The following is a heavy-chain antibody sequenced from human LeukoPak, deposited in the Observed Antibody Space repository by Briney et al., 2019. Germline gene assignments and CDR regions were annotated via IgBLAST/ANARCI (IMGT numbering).Heavy chain of an antibody. CDR2: ISGSGGST. D-gene: IGHD2-2*01. Sequence: PGGSLRLSCAASGFTFSSYAMSWVRQAPGKGLEWVSAISGSGGSTYYADSVKGRFTISRDNSKNTLYLQMNSLRAEDTAVYYCAKSEIVVVPAAIGKYYFDYWGQGTLVTVSS. J-gene: IGHJ4*02. CDR3: AKSEIVVVPAAIGKYYFDY. CDR1: GFTFSSYA. V-gene: IGHV3-23*01.